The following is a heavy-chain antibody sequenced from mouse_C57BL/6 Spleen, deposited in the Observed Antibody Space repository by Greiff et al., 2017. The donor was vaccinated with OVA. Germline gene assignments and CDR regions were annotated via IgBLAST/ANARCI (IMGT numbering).Heavy chain of an antibody. D-gene: IGHD1-1*01. CDR2: ISDGGSYT. J-gene: IGHJ3*01. Sequence: EVNVVESGGGLVKPGGSLKLSCAASGFTFSSYAMSWVRQTPEKRLEWVATISDGGSYTYYPDNVKGRFTISRDNAKNNLYLQMSHLKSEDTAMYYCARGGDYGSSSMAWFAYWGQGTLVTVSA. CDR3: ARGGDYGSSSMAWFAY. CDR1: GFTFSSYA. V-gene: IGHV5-4*03.